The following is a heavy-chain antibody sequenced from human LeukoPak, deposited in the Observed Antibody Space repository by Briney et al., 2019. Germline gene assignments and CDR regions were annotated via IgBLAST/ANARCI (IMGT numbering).Heavy chain of an antibody. Sequence: SETLSLTCTVSGGFISSYYWSWIRQPPGRGLEWIGYIYYSGSTNYNPSLKSRVTISVDTSKNQFSLKLSSVTAADTAVYYCARGGTRYGMDVWGQGTTVTVSS. CDR1: GGFISSYY. J-gene: IGHJ6*02. V-gene: IGHV4-59*01. CDR2: IYYSGST. D-gene: IGHD1-1*01. CDR3: ARGGTRYGMDV.